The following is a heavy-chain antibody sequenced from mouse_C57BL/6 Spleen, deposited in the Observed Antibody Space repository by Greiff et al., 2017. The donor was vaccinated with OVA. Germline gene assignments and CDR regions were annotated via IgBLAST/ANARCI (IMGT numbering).Heavy chain of an antibody. CDR3: TREPYYYGSSYNYAMDY. D-gene: IGHD1-1*01. J-gene: IGHJ4*01. CDR1: GYTFTSYW. CDR2: IYPGNSDT. V-gene: IGHV1-5*01. Sequence: EVQLQQSGTVLARPGASVKMSCKTSGYTFTSYWMHWVKQRPGQGLEWIGAIYPGNSDTSYNQKFKGKAKLTAVTSASTAYMELSSLTNEDSAVYYCTREPYYYGSSYNYAMDYWGQGTSVTVSS.